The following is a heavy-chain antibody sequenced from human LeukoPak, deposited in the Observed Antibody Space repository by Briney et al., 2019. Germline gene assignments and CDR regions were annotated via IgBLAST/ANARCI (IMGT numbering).Heavy chain of an antibody. D-gene: IGHD1-26*01. V-gene: IGHV1-18*01. CDR2: INTYNGNT. CDR1: DYTFFTYG. J-gene: IGHJ4*02. Sequence: ASVKVSCKASDYTFFTYGISWVRQAPGQGLEWMGWINTYNGNTNHAQKVQGRVTLTTDTSTSTAYMELRSLRSDDTAVYYCARDLLRHGGHSGSNTPFDIWGQGTLVTVSS. CDR3: ARDLLRHGGHSGSNTPFDI.